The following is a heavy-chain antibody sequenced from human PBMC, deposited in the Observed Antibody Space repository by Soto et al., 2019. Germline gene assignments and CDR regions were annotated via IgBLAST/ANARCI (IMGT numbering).Heavy chain of an antibody. J-gene: IGHJ6*02. D-gene: IGHD4-17*01. CDR2: ISGSGGST. CDR1: GFTFSTYP. CDR3: AKILSTVTSYYYGLDV. Sequence: EVQLLESGGGLVQPGGSLRLSCAASGFTFSTYPMIWFRQVPGKGLEGVSSISGSGGSTYYTDSVRGRFTISRDNSKNTVYLQMNSLRAEDTAVYYCAKILSTVTSYYYGLDVWGQGTTVTVSS. V-gene: IGHV3-23*01.